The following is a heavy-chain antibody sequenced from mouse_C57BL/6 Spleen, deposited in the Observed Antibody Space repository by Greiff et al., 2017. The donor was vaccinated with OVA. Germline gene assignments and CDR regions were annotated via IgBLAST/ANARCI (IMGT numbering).Heavy chain of an antibody. CDR3: ASPDYYGSSYWYFDV. CDR2: ISSGSSTI. J-gene: IGHJ1*03. Sequence: EVQGVESGGGLVKPGGSLKLSCAASGFTFSDYGMHWVRQAPEKGLEWVAYISSGSSTIYYADTVTGRFTISRDNAKSTLCLQMTSLRSEDTAMYYCASPDYYGSSYWYFDVWGTGTTVTVSS. CDR1: GFTFSDYG. V-gene: IGHV5-17*01. D-gene: IGHD1-1*01.